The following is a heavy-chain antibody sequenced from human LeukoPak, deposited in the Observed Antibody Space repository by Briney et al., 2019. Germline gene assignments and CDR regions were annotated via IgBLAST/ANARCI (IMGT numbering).Heavy chain of an antibody. CDR1: GFTFSNYW. CDR2: IKSDGSIT. D-gene: IGHD3-10*01. CDR3: VWFGELPRFDP. Sequence: GGSLRLFCAASGFTFSNYWMHWVRQAPGKGLECVSRIKSDGSITSYADAVKGRFTISRDTAKSTLYLQMNSLRAEDTAVYYCVWFGELPRFDPWGQGTLVTVSS. V-gene: IGHV3-74*01. J-gene: IGHJ5*02.